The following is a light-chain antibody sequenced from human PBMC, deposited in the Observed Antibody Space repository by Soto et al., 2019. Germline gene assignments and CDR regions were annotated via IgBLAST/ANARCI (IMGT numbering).Light chain of an antibody. V-gene: IGLV2-14*01. J-gene: IGLJ2*01. Sequence: QSALTQPASVSGSPGQSITISCTGSSSDIGNYNYVSWYQQHPGKAPKLMLFEVSHRPSGVSNRFSGSKSGNTASLTISGLQAEDEADYYCSSYTNGNTAVAFGGGTQLTVL. CDR1: SSDIGNYNY. CDR3: SSYTNGNTAVA. CDR2: EVS.